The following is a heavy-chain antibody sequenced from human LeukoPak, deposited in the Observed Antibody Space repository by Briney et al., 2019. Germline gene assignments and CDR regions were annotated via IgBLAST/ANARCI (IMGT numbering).Heavy chain of an antibody. CDR1: GFTFSSYA. CDR3: ARGGHLYYYDSSGYYRFDY. V-gene: IGHV3-30*04. J-gene: IGHJ4*02. Sequence: GRSLRLSCAASGFTFSSYAMHWVRQAPGKGLEWVADISYDGSNKYYADSVKGRFTISGDNSKNTVYLQMNSLRAEDTAVYYCARGGHLYYYDSSGYYRFDYWGQGTLVTVSS. D-gene: IGHD3-22*01. CDR2: ISYDGSNK.